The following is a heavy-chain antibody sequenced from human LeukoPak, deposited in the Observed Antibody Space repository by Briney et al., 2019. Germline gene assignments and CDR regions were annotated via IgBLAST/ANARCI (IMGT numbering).Heavy chain of an antibody. CDR1: GGSISSSSYS. J-gene: IGHJ5*02. V-gene: IGHV4-39*07. D-gene: IGHD2-15*01. Sequence: SETLSLTCTVSGGSISSSSYSWGWIRQPPGKGLEWIGNIYYTGSTYYNPSLKSRVTISVDTSKNQFSLKLSSVTAADTAVYYCARVSLYCSGGSCYDWFDPWGQGTLVTVSS. CDR3: ARVSLYCSGGSCYDWFDP. CDR2: IYYTGST.